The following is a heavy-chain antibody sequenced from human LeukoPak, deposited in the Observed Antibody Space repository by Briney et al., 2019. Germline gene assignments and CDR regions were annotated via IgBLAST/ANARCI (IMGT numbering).Heavy chain of an antibody. V-gene: IGHV3-23*01. J-gene: IGHJ4*02. Sequence: PGGTLRLSCAASGFTFNNYGMSWVRQAPGKGLEWVSSISGSGVTTYYADSVKGWFTISRDNSKNTLYLQMSSLRAEDTAVYYCAKSTGPIFEKGGYFDYWGQGTLVTVSS. D-gene: IGHD3-3*01. CDR1: GFTFNNYG. CDR2: ISGSGVTT. CDR3: AKSTGPIFEKGGYFDY.